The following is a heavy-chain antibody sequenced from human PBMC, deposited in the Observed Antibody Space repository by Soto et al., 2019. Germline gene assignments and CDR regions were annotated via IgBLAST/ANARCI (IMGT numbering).Heavy chain of an antibody. CDR3: ARDSYCTNGVCSSGYGMDV. CDR1: GYTFTSYG. V-gene: IGHV1-18*01. D-gene: IGHD2-8*01. J-gene: IGHJ6*02. Sequence: QVQLVQSGAEVKKPGASVKVSCMASGYTFTSYGISWVRQAPGQGLEWMGWISAYNGNTNYAQKLQGRVTMTTDTSTSTAYMELRSLRSDDTAVYYCARDSYCTNGVCSSGYGMDVWGQGTTVTVSS. CDR2: ISAYNGNT.